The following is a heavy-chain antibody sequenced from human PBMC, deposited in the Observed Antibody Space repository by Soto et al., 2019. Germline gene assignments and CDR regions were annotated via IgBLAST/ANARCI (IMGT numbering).Heavy chain of an antibody. V-gene: IGHV4-31*03. Sequence: SETLSLTCTVCCGSVRSGSHYWSWIRQHPGKGLEWIGYIYYSGSTYYNPSLKSRITISISTSKNQFSLKLTSVTAADTAVYYCAREGGEGIDYWGQGTLVTVSS. CDR1: CGSVRSGSHY. CDR2: IYYSGST. J-gene: IGHJ4*02. CDR3: AREGGEGIDY. D-gene: IGHD3-16*01.